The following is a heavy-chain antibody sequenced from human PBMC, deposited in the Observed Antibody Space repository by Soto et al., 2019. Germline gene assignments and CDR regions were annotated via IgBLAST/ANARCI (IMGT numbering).Heavy chain of an antibody. CDR3: AKYRRTEAEGFTLDY. CDR1: GDSINNYY. CDR2: IYYTGST. D-gene: IGHD6-13*01. J-gene: IGHJ4*02. V-gene: IGHV4-59*01. Sequence: SETLSLTCTVSGDSINNYYWSWIRQPPGKRLEWIGYIYYTGSTTYNPSLESRVTMSVDTSKNQFSLKLNSVNAADTAVYYCAKYRRTEAEGFTLDYWGRGTLVTVS.